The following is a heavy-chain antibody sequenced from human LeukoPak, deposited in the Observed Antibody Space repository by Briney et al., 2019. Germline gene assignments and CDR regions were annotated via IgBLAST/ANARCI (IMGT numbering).Heavy chain of an antibody. CDR1: GFTFSSYA. CDR2: ISGASGGST. J-gene: IGHJ4*02. CDR3: ARGGSSSWYPNFDC. D-gene: IGHD6-13*01. Sequence: GGSLRLSCAASGFTFSSYAMTWVRQAPGKGLEWVSIISGASGGSTYYADSVKGRFTISRDNSKNTLYLQMNSLRAEDTALYCCARGGSSSWYPNFDCWGQGTLVTVSS. V-gene: IGHV3-23*01.